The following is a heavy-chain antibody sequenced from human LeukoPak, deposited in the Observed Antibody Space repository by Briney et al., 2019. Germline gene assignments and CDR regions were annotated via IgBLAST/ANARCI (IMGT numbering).Heavy chain of an antibody. Sequence: PGGSLRLSCAASGFTFVNYWMHWVRQLPGKGLVWVSRINNDGGGTIYADSVKGRFAISRDNAKNTLYLQMNSLRAEDTAVYYCARGGSNHAFDIWGRGTMVTVSS. CDR2: INNDGGGT. J-gene: IGHJ3*02. D-gene: IGHD6-13*01. V-gene: IGHV3-74*01. CDR1: GFTFVNYW. CDR3: ARGGSNHAFDI.